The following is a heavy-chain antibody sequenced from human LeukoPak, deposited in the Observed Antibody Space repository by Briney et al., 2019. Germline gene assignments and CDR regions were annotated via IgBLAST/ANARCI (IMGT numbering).Heavy chain of an antibody. J-gene: IGHJ4*02. CDR2: IKQDGSEK. D-gene: IGHD3-10*01. V-gene: IGHV3-7*01. CDR3: ARINTVRGPYWGNYCDY. CDR1: GFTFRSYW. Sequence: GGSLTLSCAVSGFTFRSYWMSWVRQAAGKGREWVAYIKQDGSEKYYVDCVKGRYHISREYTENSLYLQLNTLRAEDTAVYYCARINTVRGPYWGNYCDYGPQGT.